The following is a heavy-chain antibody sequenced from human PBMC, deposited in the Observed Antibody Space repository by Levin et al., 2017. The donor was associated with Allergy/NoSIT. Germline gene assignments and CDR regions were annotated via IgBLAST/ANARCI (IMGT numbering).Heavy chain of an antibody. Sequence: GESLKISCKASGYTFTSYAMNWVRQAPGQGLEWMGWINTNTGNPTYAQGFTGRFVFSLDTSVSTAYLQISSLKAEDTAVYYCAREMKWPAARWFDPWGQGTLVTVSS. D-gene: IGHD6-25*01. CDR1: GYTFTSYA. CDR3: AREMKWPAARWFDP. CDR2: INTNTGNP. V-gene: IGHV7-4-1*02. J-gene: IGHJ5*02.